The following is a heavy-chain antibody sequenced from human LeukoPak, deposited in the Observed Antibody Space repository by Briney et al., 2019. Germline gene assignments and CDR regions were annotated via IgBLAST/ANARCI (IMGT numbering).Heavy chain of an antibody. V-gene: IGHV1-69*04. CDR2: IIPILGIA. CDR1: GGTFSSYA. J-gene: IGHJ4*02. Sequence: ASVKVSCKASGGTFSSYAISWVRQAPGQGLEWMGRIIPILGIANYAQKFQGRVTITADKSTSTAYMELSSLRSDDTAVYYCARVWGSGGLDYWGQGTLVTVSS. CDR3: ARVWGSGGLDY. D-gene: IGHD1-26*01.